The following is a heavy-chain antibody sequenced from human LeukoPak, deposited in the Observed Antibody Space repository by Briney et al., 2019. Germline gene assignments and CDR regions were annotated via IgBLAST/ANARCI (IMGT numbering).Heavy chain of an antibody. CDR2: INPKSGGA. CDR1: GYTFIDYY. D-gene: IGHD2-2*01. CDR3: ARGVGTSWFDP. Sequence: ASVKVSCKASGYTFIDYYMHWVRQAPGQGLEWMGWINPKSGGANFAEKFQGRVTMTRGTSIRTVYMELSRVTYDDTAVYYCARGVGTSWFDPWGQGTLVTVSS. V-gene: IGHV1-2*02. J-gene: IGHJ5*02.